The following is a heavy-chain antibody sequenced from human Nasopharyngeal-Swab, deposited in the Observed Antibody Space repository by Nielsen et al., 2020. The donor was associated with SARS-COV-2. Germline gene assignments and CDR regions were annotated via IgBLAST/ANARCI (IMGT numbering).Heavy chain of an antibody. J-gene: IGHJ4*02. CDR1: GFTFSSYS. CDR2: ISSSSSYI. CDR3: AREYQLLAPLDY. D-gene: IGHD2-2*01. Sequence: GSLKISCAASGFTFSSYSMNWVRQAPGKGLEWVSSISSSSSYIYYADSVKGRFTISRDNAKNSLYLQMNSLRAEDTAVYYCAREYQLLAPLDYWGQGTLVTVSS. V-gene: IGHV3-21*01.